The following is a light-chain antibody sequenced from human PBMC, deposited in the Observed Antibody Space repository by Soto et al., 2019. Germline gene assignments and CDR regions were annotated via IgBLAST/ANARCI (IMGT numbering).Light chain of an antibody. CDR2: GAF. Sequence: EIVMTQSPATLSVSPGQRATLSCRASQSVSSNLAWYQQKPGQAPGLLIFGAFIRASGIPARFSGSGSGTDFTLTITSLQSEDFAIYYCQQYNNWPSWTFGQGTKVDIK. CDR3: QQYNNWPSWT. V-gene: IGKV3-15*01. J-gene: IGKJ1*01. CDR1: QSVSSN.